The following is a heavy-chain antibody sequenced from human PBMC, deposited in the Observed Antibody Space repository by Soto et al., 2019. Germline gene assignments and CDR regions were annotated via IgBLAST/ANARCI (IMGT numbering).Heavy chain of an antibody. CDR1: GFTFSSYS. CDR3: ASPRRDYYDSSGYYYRRHGMDV. V-gene: IGHV3-48*02. Sequence: PGGSLRLSCAASGFTFSSYSMNWVRQAPGKGLEWVSYISSSSSTIYHADSVKGRFTISRDNAKNSLYLQMNSLRDEDTAVYYCASPRRDYYDSSGYYYRRHGMDVWGQGTTVTVSS. CDR2: ISSSSSTI. J-gene: IGHJ6*02. D-gene: IGHD3-22*01.